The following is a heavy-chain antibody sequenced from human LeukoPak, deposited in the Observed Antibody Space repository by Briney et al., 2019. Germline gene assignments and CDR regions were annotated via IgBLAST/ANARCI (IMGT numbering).Heavy chain of an antibody. CDR2: INPSGGST. Sequence: ASVKVSCKASGYTFTSYYMHWVRQAPGQGLEWMGIINPSGGSTSYAQKFRGRVTMTRDTSTSTVYMELSSLRSEDTAVYYCARDLAGVYSSGWYLDYWGQGTLVTVSS. V-gene: IGHV1-46*01. CDR3: ARDLAGVYSSGWYLDY. D-gene: IGHD6-19*01. J-gene: IGHJ4*02. CDR1: GYTFTSYY.